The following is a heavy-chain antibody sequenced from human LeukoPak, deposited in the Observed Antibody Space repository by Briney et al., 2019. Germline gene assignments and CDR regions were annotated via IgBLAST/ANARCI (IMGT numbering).Heavy chain of an antibody. CDR3: ARAIQLWSYDAFDI. CDR2: IYTSGST. J-gene: IGHJ3*02. Sequence: SETLSLTCTVSGGSISSYYWIWIRQPAGKGLEWIGRIYTSGSTNYNPSLKSRVTMSVDTSKNQFSLKLSSVTAADTAVYYCARAIQLWSYDAFDIWGQGTMVTVSS. V-gene: IGHV4-4*07. D-gene: IGHD5-18*01. CDR1: GGSISSYY.